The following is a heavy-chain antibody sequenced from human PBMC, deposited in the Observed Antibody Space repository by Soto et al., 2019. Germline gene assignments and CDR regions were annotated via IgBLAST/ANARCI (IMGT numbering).Heavy chain of an antibody. CDR2: ISGSGGST. D-gene: IGHD3-10*01. CDR3: AKGPSPFGESDY. J-gene: IGHJ4*02. Sequence: PGGSLRLSCAASGFTFSSYAMSWVRQAPGKGLEWVSAISGSGGSTYYADSVKGRFTISRDNSKSTLYLQMNSLRAEDTAVYYCAKGPSPFGESDYWGQGTLVTVSS. CDR1: GFTFSSYA. V-gene: IGHV3-23*01.